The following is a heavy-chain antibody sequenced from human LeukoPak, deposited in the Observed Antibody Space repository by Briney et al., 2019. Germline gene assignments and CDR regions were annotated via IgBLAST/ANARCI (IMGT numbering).Heavy chain of an antibody. CDR1: GYTFTSYD. CDR3: ARGPHYYGSGSYRGNWFDP. J-gene: IGHJ5*02. V-gene: IGHV1-8*03. D-gene: IGHD3-10*01. CDR2: MNPNSGNT. Sequence: ASVKVSCKASGYTFTSYDINWVRQATGQGLEWMGWMNPNSGNTGYAQKFQGIVTITRNTSISTAYMELSSLRSEDTAVYYCARGPHYYGSGSYRGNWFDPWGQGTLVTVSS.